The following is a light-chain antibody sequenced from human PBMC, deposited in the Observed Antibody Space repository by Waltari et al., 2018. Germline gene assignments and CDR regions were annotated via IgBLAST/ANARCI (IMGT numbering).Light chain of an antibody. CDR3: SSYGGDNNYV. V-gene: IGLV2-8*01. CDR1: SSAVGGFSY. J-gene: IGLJ1*01. CDR2: EVA. Sequence: QSALTQTPSASGSPGQSVTISCTGTSSAVGGFSYVSWFQQHPGKAPKLIIYEVAKRPSGVPDRFSGSKSGNTASLTVSGLQAEDEADYYCSSYGGDNNYVFGSGTKVTVL.